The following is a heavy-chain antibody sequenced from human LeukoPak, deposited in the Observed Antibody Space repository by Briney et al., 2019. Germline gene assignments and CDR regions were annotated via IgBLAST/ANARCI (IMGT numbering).Heavy chain of an antibody. V-gene: IGHV3-7*01. CDR2: IKQDGSEK. CDR3: ARDPYKHNDYANYGAFDI. CDR1: GFTFSSYG. J-gene: IGHJ3*02. Sequence: GGSLRLSCAVSGFTFSSYGMHWVRQAPGKGLEWVANIKQDGSEKYYVDSVKGRFTISRDNAKNSLYLQMNSLRVEDTAVYFCARDPYKHNDYANYGAFDIWGQGTLVTVSS. D-gene: IGHD4-17*01.